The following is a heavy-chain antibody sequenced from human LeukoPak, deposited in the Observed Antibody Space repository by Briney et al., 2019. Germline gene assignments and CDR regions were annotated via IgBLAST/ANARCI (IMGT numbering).Heavy chain of an antibody. Sequence: ASVTVSCKASGDTFTDYYMHWVRQAPGQGLEWMGRINPDTGDADYGHKFQGRVTVTRDTSISTVYMELRMLRSDDTAAYYCTRAHYSASWGHGTLVTVSS. CDR1: GDTFTDYY. J-gene: IGHJ4*03. CDR2: INPDTGDA. V-gene: IGHV1-2*06. CDR3: TRAHYSAS.